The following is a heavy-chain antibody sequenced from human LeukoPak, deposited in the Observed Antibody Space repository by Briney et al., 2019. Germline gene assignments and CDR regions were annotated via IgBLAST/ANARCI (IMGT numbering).Heavy chain of an antibody. CDR1: GYTFTGYY. CDR3: ARVRYFDWLPPFDL. CDR2: INPNSGGT. D-gene: IGHD3-9*01. J-gene: IGHJ5*02. Sequence: ASVKVSCKASGYTFTGYYMHWVRQAPGQGREWMGWINPNSGGTNYAQKFQGRVTMTRDTSISTAYMELSRLRSDDTAVYYCARVRYFDWLPPFDLWGQGTLVTVSS. V-gene: IGHV1-2*02.